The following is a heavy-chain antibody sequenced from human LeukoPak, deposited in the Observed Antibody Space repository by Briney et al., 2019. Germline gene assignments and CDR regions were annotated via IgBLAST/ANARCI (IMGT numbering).Heavy chain of an antibody. V-gene: IGHV3-48*03. CDR3: ARGLGVVRVDY. J-gene: IGHJ4*02. CDR2: ISSSGSTI. D-gene: IGHD3-16*01. Sequence: GGSLRLSCAASGFTFSSYEMNWVRQAPGKGLEWVPYISSSGSTIYYADSVKGRFTISRDNAKNPLYLQMNSLRAEDTAVYYCARGLGVVRVDYWGQGTLVTVSS. CDR1: GFTFSSYE.